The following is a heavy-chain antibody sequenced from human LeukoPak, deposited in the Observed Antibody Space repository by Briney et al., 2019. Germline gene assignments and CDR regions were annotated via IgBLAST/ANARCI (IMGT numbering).Heavy chain of an antibody. CDR2: IYHSGST. CDR3: ARNGYYSIEV. Sequence: PSETLSLTCAVSGGSISSSNWWSWIRQPPGKGLEWIGEIYHSGSTNYNPSLNSRVTISIDKSKNEFSLKLSSVTAADTAMFYCARNGYYSIEVWGQGTQVTVSS. V-gene: IGHV4-4*02. J-gene: IGHJ4*02. D-gene: IGHD3-3*01. CDR1: GGSISSSNW.